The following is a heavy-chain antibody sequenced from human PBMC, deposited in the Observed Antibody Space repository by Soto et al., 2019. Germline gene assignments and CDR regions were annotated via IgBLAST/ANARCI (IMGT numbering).Heavy chain of an antibody. CDR2: IYASGSP. Sequence: SETLSLTCTISGGSISVYYWSWVRQPPGHELEWIGYIYASGSPYYNPSLRSRGTISADTSKNQISLKLTSPTAADTAVYYCARGVGSSPPRYWGRGTLVTVSS. CDR3: ARGVGSSPPRY. J-gene: IGHJ4*02. CDR1: GGSISVYY. V-gene: IGHV4-59*01. D-gene: IGHD1-26*01.